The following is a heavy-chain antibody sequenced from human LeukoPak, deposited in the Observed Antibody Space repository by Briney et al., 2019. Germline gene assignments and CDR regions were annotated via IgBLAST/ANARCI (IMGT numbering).Heavy chain of an antibody. Sequence: ASVKVSCKASGYTFTSFDINWVRQATGQGLEGMGWMNPNSGITGYAQNFQGRLTLTRDTSINTAYMELSSLRSEDTAVYYCARDFGGNSGWLDPWGQGTLVTVSS. CDR2: MNPNSGIT. CDR1: GYTFTSFD. D-gene: IGHD4-23*01. J-gene: IGHJ5*02. V-gene: IGHV1-8*01. CDR3: ARDFGGNSGWLDP.